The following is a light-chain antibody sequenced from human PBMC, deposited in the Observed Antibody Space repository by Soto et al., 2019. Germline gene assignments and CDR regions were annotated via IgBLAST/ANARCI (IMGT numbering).Light chain of an antibody. Sequence: DIQMTQSPSSLSASVGYRFTITFRASQSISSYLNWYQQKPGKAPKLLICAASSLQSGVPSRFSGSGSGTDFTLTISSLQPEDFVTYYCQQSYSTPITFGQGTRLEI. V-gene: IGKV1-39*01. CDR1: QSISSY. CDR3: QQSYSTPIT. J-gene: IGKJ5*01. CDR2: AAS.